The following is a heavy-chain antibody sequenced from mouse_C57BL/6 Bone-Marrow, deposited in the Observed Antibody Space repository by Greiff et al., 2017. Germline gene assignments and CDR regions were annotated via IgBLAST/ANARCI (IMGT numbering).Heavy chain of an antibody. CDR2: ILPGSGST. J-gene: IGHJ2*01. CDR1: GYTFSSYW. CDR3: ARSPYGNYYFDY. Sequence: VQLQQSGAELMKPGASVKISCKATGYTFSSYWIEWVKQRPGHGLEWIGEILPGSGSTNYNEKFKGKATLTADTSSNTAYMQLSSLTSEDSAVYYCARSPYGNYYFDYWGQGTTLTVSS. V-gene: IGHV1-9*01. D-gene: IGHD2-10*02.